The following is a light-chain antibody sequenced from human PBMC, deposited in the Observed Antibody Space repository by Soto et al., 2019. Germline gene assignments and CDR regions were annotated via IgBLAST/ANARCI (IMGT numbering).Light chain of an antibody. CDR1: CPNIGNNY. CDR3: GTWDSSLSAGV. V-gene: IGLV1-51*01. CDR2: DNN. J-gene: IGLJ3*02. Sequence: QSVLTQPPSVSAAPGQRVTISCSGSCPNIGNNYVTWYQQLPGTAPKLLIYDNNKRPSGIPDRFSGSKSGTSATLGITGLQTGDEADYYCGTWDSSLSAGVFGGGTKVTVL.